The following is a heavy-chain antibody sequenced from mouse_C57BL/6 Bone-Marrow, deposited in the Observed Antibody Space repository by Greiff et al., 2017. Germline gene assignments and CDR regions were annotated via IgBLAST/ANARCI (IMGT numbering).Heavy chain of an antibody. Sequence: EVQLQESGTVLARPGASVKMSCKTSGYTFTSYWMHWVKQRPGQGLEWIGAIYPGNSDTSYNQKFKGKAKLTAVTSASTAYMELSSLTNEDSAYYCCTRSFYYCEYFDYWGQGTTLTVSS. CDR3: TRSFYYCEYFDY. V-gene: IGHV1-5*01. D-gene: IGHD1-1*01. CDR1: GYTFTSYW. CDR2: IYPGNSDT. J-gene: IGHJ2*01.